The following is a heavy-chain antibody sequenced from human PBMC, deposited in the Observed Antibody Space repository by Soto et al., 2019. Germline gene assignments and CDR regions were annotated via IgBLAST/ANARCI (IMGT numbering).Heavy chain of an antibody. Sequence: GESLKISCKGSGYNFAAYSIGWVRQMPGKGLEWMGLIYPGDSETRYSPSFQGQVTISADKSISIAYLQWSSLKASDTAMYYCARQAAPYNWFDPWGQGTLVTGSS. CDR1: GYNFAAYS. D-gene: IGHD6-13*01. V-gene: IGHV5-51*01. CDR3: ARQAAPYNWFDP. CDR2: IYPGDSET. J-gene: IGHJ5*02.